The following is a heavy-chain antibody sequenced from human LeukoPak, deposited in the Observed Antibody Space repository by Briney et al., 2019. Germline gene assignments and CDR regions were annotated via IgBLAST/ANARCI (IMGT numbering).Heavy chain of an antibody. J-gene: IGHJ4*02. CDR2: INHSGST. CDR1: GGSFSGYY. V-gene: IGHV4-34*01. Sequence: SETLSLTCAVYGGSFSGYYWSWIRQPPGKGLEWIGEINHSGSTNYNPSLKSRVTISVDTSKNQFSLKLSSVTAADTAVYYCARSFLYCSSTSCHLYYWGQGTLVTVSS. D-gene: IGHD2-2*01. CDR3: ARSFLYCSSTSCHLYY.